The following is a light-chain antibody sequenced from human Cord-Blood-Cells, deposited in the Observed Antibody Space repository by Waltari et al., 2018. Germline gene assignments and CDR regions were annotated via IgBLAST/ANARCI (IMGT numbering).Light chain of an antibody. Sequence: QSALTQPASVSGSPGQSITISCTGTSSDVGSYNLVSWYQQHQGKAPKLMIYEGSKRPSGVSIRFSGSKSGNTASLRIAGLQAEDEADYYCCSYAGSSTLVFGGGTKLTVL. V-gene: IGLV2-23*01. CDR2: EGS. CDR3: CSYAGSSTLV. J-gene: IGLJ2*01. CDR1: SSDVGSYNL.